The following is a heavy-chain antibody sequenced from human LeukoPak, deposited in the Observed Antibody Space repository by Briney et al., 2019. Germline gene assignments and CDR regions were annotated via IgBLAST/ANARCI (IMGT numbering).Heavy chain of an antibody. CDR2: IYYSGST. V-gene: IGHV4-59*12. Sequence: SETLSLTCTVSGGSISSYYWSWIRQPPGKGLEWIGYIYYSGSTNYNPSLKSRVTISVDTSNNQFSLKLSSVTAADTAVYYCARDRGGYTYSHDYWGQGTLVTVSS. J-gene: IGHJ4*02. CDR1: GGSISSYY. D-gene: IGHD5-18*01. CDR3: ARDRGGYTYSHDY.